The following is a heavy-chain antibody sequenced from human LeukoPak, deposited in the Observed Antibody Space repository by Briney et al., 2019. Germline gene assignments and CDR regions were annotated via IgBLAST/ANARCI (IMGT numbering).Heavy chain of an antibody. CDR2: IYYSGST. CDR1: GGSISSYY. Sequence: PSETLSLTCTVSGGSISSYYWSWIRQPPGKGLEWIGYIYYSGSTNYNPSLKSRVTISVDTSKNQFSLKLSSVTAADTTVYYCARDSGYSSSWFHWDWFDPWGQGTLVTVSS. CDR3: ARDSGYSSSWFHWDWFDP. D-gene: IGHD6-13*01. J-gene: IGHJ5*02. V-gene: IGHV4-59*01.